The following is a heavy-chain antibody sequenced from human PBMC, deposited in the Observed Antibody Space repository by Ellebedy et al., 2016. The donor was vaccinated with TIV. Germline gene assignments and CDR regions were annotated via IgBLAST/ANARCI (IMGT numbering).Heavy chain of an antibody. Sequence: GSLRLXCTVSGGSISSSSYYWGWIRQPPGKGLEWIGSIYYSGSTYYNPSLKSRVTISVDTSKNQFSLKLSSVTAADTAVYYCARDAGILTGYYPNWFDPWGQGTLVTVSS. CDR3: ARDAGILTGYYPNWFDP. CDR2: IYYSGST. CDR1: GGSISSSSYY. J-gene: IGHJ5*02. D-gene: IGHD3-9*01. V-gene: IGHV4-39*07.